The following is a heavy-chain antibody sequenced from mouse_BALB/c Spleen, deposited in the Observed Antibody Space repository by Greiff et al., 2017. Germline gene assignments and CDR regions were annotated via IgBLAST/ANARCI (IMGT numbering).Heavy chain of an antibody. V-gene: IGHV14-4*02. J-gene: IGHJ2*01. CDR2: IDPENGDT. D-gene: IGHD1-1*01. CDR3: NAYYYGSQGPDY. Sequence: VQLQQSGAELVRPGASVKLSCTASGFTITDYYMHWVKQRPEQGLEWIGWIDPENGDTEYAPKFQGKATMTADTSSNTAYLQLSSLTSEDTAVYYCNAYYYGSQGPDYWGQGTTLTVSS. CDR1: GFTITDYY.